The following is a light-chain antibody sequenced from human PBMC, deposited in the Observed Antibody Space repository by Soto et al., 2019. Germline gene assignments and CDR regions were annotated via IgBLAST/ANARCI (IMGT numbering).Light chain of an antibody. CDR3: QQYGGSPLYT. Sequence: EIVLTQSPGTLSLSPGDRATLSCRASQSVSSSDLAWYQQKPGQAPRLLIYGAYTRATGIPDRFSGSGSGPDFTLTISRLEPEDFAVYYCQQYGGSPLYTFGQGTKLEIK. CDR1: QSVSSSD. J-gene: IGKJ2*01. V-gene: IGKV3-20*01. CDR2: GAY.